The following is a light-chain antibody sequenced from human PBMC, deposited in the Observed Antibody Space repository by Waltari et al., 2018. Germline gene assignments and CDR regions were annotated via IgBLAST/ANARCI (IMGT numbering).Light chain of an antibody. CDR3: HQRSNWPQT. J-gene: IGKJ2*01. Sequence: EIVLTQSPATLSLSPGERATLSCRASQSISSYLAWYQQKPGQAPRLLIYDAYNRATGIPARFSGSGSGTDFTLTISSLEPEDFAIYYCHQRSNWPQTFGQGTKLEI. V-gene: IGKV3-11*01. CDR1: QSISSY. CDR2: DAY.